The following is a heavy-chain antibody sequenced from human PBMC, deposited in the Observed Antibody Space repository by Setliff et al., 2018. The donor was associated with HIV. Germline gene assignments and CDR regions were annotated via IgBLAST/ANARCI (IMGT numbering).Heavy chain of an antibody. CDR3: ARDYVLRGTSLGY. Sequence: ASVKVSCKASGYTFTEYYIHWVRQAPGQGLEWMGWIYPNTGGTNYAQKFQGRVTMTRDTSISTAYMELSRLRSDDTALYYCARDYVLRGTSLGYWGQGTLVTVSS. CDR1: GYTFTEYY. D-gene: IGHD3-16*01. CDR2: IYPNTGGT. J-gene: IGHJ4*02. V-gene: IGHV1-2*02.